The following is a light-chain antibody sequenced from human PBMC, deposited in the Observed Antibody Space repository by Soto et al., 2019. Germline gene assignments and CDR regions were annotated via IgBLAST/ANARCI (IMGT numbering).Light chain of an antibody. CDR3: ASSDSGLRGPCV. CDR2: GNS. J-gene: IGLJ1*01. Sequence: QSVLTQPPSVSGAPGQRVTISCTGSSSNIGAGYDVHWYQQLPGTAPKLLIYGNSNRPSGVPDRFSGSKSGTSASLAITGLQAEDEVDNYCASSDSGLRGPCVFGPGT. CDR1: SSNIGAGYD. V-gene: IGLV1-40*01.